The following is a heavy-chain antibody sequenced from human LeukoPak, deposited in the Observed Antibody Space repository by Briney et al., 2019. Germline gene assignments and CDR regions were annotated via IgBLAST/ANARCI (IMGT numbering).Heavy chain of an antibody. CDR3: ANARWAGSRWFDP. Sequence: GGSLRLSCTASGFTFSSYDMSWVRQAPGKGLEWVSLISGSGSETYYADSVKGRFTISRDNSKNTLYVQMNSLRAEDTAIYYCANARWAGSRWFDPWGQGTMVTVSS. V-gene: IGHV3-23*01. CDR2: ISGSGSET. CDR1: GFTFSSYD. D-gene: IGHD3/OR15-3a*01. J-gene: IGHJ5*02.